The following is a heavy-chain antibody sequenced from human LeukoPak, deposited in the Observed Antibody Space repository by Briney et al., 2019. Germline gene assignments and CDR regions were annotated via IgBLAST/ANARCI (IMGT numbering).Heavy chain of an antibody. CDR1: GLTFDDYG. CDR2: INWNGCST. J-gene: IGHJ4*02. V-gene: IGHV3-20*04. D-gene: IGHD3-22*01. Sequence: PGGSLRLSCAASGLTFDDYGMSWVRQAPGKRLELVSGINWNGCSTGYAVSVKGRFTICRDNAKNSLYLQMNSLRAEDTALYYCAREGYYYDSSGYYRIMSFDYWGQGTLVTVSS. CDR3: AREGYYYDSSGYYRIMSFDY.